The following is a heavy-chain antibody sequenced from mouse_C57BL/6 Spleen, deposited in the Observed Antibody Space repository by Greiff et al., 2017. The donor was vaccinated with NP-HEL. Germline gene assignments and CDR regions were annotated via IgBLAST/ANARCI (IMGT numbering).Heavy chain of an antibody. CDR3: AKPSGSSYPYYAMDY. CDR2: IWRGGST. Sequence: QVQLKESGPGLVQPSQSLSITCTVSGFSLTSYGVHWVRQSPGKGLEWLGVIWRGGSTDYNAAFMSRLSIPKDNSKSQVFFKMNSLQADDTAIYYCAKPSGSSYPYYAMDYWGQGTSVTVSS. CDR1: GFSLTSYG. D-gene: IGHD1-1*01. J-gene: IGHJ4*01. V-gene: IGHV2-5*01.